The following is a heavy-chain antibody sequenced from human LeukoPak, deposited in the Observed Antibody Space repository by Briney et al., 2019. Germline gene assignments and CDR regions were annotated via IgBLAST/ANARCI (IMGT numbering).Heavy chain of an antibody. CDR1: SGSLSNYY. D-gene: IGHD3-10*01. Sequence: SETLSLTCAVYSGSLSNYYWSWIRQSPDKGLVWIGEINHNGGTNYNPSLKSRVTISVDTSKNQVSLKLGSVTAADTAVYYCARDKAMVGGVQGGGFDPWGQGTLDTVSS. J-gene: IGHJ5*02. CDR2: INHNGGT. V-gene: IGHV4-34*01. CDR3: ARDKAMVGGVQGGGFDP.